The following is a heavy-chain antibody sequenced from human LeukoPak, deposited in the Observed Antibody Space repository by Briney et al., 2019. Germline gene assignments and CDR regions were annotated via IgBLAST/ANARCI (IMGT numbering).Heavy chain of an antibody. Sequence: QAGGSLRLSCGAFGFNFNYNGLTWVRQAPGKGLEGVAFISYDGGNKYSAESVKGRFTIFRDNSKNPLYLQVTSLRAEATAVYFFAKDWGGDYGDYAGDFWGQGTLVTVSS. J-gene: IGHJ4*02. CDR3: AKDWGGDYGDYAGDF. V-gene: IGHV3-30*18. CDR2: ISYDGGNK. CDR1: GFNFNYNG. D-gene: IGHD4-17*01.